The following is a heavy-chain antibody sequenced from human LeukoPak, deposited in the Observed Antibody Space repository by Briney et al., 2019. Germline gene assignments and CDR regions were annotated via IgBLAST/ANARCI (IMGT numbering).Heavy chain of an antibody. CDR1: GGTFSSYA. D-gene: IGHD5-12*01. V-gene: IGHV1-69*05. Sequence: SVKVSCKASGGTFSSYAISWVRQAPGQGLEWMGGIIPIFGTANYAQKFQGRVTITTDESTSTAYMELSRLRSEDTAVYYCARVAYSGYDFSLGYFDYWGQGTLVTVSS. CDR2: IIPIFGTA. CDR3: ARVAYSGYDFSLGYFDY. J-gene: IGHJ4*02.